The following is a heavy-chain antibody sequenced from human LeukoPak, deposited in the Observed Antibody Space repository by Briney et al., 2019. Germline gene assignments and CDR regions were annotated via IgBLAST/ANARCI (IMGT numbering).Heavy chain of an antibody. CDR1: GASISRSS. Sequence: SETLSLTCTVSGASISRSSWSWIRQPPGKGLEWIAYMFYGGDTNHNPSLKSRVTMSVDMSKNQFSLRLTSVTAADTAVYFCAGHKVHDFGGSVWYFHLGARGPLVTVSS. CDR3: AGHKVHDFGGSVWYFHL. D-gene: IGHD4-23*01. CDR2: MFYGGDT. J-gene: IGHJ2*01. V-gene: IGHV4-59*08.